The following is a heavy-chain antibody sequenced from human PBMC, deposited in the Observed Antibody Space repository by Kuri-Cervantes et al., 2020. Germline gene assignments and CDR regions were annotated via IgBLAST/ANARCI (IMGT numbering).Heavy chain of an antibody. CDR1: GGSISSGDYN. CDR3: ARGALRRISAAGTGDWFDP. D-gene: IGHD6-13*01. J-gene: IGHJ5*02. V-gene: IGHV4-30-4*01. Sequence: LRLSCTVFGGSISSGDYNWSWIRQPPGKGLEWIGYIYYSGSTYYNPSLKSRVTISVDTSKNQFSLKLSSLTAADTAVYYCARGALRRISAAGTGDWFDPWGQGTLVTVSS. CDR2: IYYSGST.